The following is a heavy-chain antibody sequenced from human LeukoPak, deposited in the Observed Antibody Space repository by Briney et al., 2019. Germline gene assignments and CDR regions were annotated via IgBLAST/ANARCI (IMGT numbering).Heavy chain of an antibody. Sequence: SETLSLTCTVSGGSISSGGYYWSWIRQHPRKGLEWIGYIYYSGSTYYNPSLKSRVTISVDTSKNQFSLKLSSVTAADTAVYYCARVQGSGSYRGFDYWGQGTLVTVSS. V-gene: IGHV4-31*03. CDR2: IYYSGST. J-gene: IGHJ4*02. D-gene: IGHD3-10*01. CDR1: GGSISSGGYY. CDR3: ARVQGSGSYRGFDY.